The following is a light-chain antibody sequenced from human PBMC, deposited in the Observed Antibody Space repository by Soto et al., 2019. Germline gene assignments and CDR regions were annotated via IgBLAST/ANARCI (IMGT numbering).Light chain of an antibody. V-gene: IGKV3-11*01. CDR1: QSVSSY. Sequence: EIVLTQSPATLSLSPGERATLSCRASQSVSSYLAWYQQKPGQAPRLLIYDASNRATGIPARFSGSGSGTEFTITISSLDPEDVAVYYCQQSSNWPLTFGGGTKVEIK. CDR3: QQSSNWPLT. J-gene: IGKJ4*01. CDR2: DAS.